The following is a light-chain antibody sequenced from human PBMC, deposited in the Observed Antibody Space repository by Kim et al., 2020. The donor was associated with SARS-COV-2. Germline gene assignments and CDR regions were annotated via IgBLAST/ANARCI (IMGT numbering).Light chain of an antibody. CDR3: QRYGTSPVT. V-gene: IGKV3-20*01. J-gene: IGKJ5*01. CDR2: GAS. CDR1: QTISSNF. Sequence: EIVLTQSPGTLSLSPGERATLSCRASQTISSNFLAWFQQRPGQAPRLLIYGASTSATGIPDRFSGSGSGTDFTLTISRLGPEDLAVYYCQRYGTSPVTFGQGTRLEIK.